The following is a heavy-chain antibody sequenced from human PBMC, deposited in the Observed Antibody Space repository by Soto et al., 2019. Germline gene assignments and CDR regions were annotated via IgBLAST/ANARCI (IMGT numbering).Heavy chain of an antibody. CDR3: ARVGSSGWSPDY. CDR2: IFYSGSTTY. V-gene: IGHV4-59*11. J-gene: IGHJ4*02. CDR1: GGSISGHY. Sequence: SETVSRTCDVSGGSISGHYWIWIRQPPGEGMEWIGYIFYSGSTTYNNNPSLKSRVSISVDTSKNQFYLRLSSVTAADTAVYYCARVGSSGWSPDYWGQGTLVTVSS. D-gene: IGHD6-19*01.